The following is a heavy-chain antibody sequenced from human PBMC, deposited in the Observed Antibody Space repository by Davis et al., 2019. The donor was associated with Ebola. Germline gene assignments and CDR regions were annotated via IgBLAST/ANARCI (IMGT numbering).Heavy chain of an antibody. V-gene: IGHV1-69*04. Sequence: SVKVSCKASGGTFSSYAISWVRQAPGQGLEWMGRIIPILGIANYAQKFQGRVTMTRNTSISTAYMELSSLRSEDTAVYYCARGITIFGVVIIRGDWFDPWGQGTLVTVSS. CDR1: GGTFSSYA. CDR2: IIPILGIA. J-gene: IGHJ5*02. CDR3: ARGITIFGVVIIRGDWFDP. D-gene: IGHD3-3*01.